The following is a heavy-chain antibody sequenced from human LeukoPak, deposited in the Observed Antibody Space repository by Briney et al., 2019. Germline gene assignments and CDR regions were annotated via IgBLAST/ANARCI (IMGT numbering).Heavy chain of an antibody. CDR2: IRYDGSNK. V-gene: IGHV3-30*02. D-gene: IGHD5-12*01. CDR3: AKGHSGYDFVSRFDY. J-gene: IGHJ4*02. CDR1: GSTFSSYG. Sequence: GGSLRLSCAASGSTFSSYGMHWVRQAPGKGLEWVAFIRYDGSNKYYADSVKGRFTISRDNSKNTLYLQMNSLRAEDTAVYYCAKGHSGYDFVSRFDYWGQGTLVTVSS.